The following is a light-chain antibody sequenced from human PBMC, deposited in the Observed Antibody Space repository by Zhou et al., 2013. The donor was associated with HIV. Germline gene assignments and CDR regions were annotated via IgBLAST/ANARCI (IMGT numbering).Light chain of an antibody. V-gene: IGKV3-11*01. J-gene: IGKJ4*01. CDR3: QQRSAWLS. CDR1: QSLNGD. CDR2: DAS. Sequence: IVLTQSPAILSLFPEERATLSCRASQSLNGDLAWYQQKPGQAPRLLIQDASYRANGIPARFSGSGSGTDFTLTISSLEPEDFAVYYCQQRSAWLSFGGGTKVEIK.